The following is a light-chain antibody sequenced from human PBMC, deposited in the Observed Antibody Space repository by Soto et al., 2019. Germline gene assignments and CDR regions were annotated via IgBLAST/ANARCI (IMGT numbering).Light chain of an antibody. J-gene: IGLJ1*01. CDR3: FSYTSSGTYV. V-gene: IGLV2-14*01. Sequence: QSALTQPASVSGSPAQSITISCPGTSSDVGNYKYVSWYQQHPGKAPKLMIYEVSNRPSGVSNRFSGSKSGNTASLTISGLQAEYETDYYCFSYTSSGTYVFGPGTKLTVL. CDR1: SSDVGNYKY. CDR2: EVS.